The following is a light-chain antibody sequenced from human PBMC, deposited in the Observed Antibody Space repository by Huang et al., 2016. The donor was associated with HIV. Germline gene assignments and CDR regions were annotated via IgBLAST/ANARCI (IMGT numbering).Light chain of an antibody. J-gene: IGKJ4*01. CDR1: QSVGYY. V-gene: IGKV3-11*01. CDR2: DAS. CDR3: QQRSNWAPLT. Sequence: EIVLTQSPATLSLSPGDTATLSCRASQSVGYYLAWYQQKPGRAPRLLIYDASNRATGIPVRFSGSGSGTDFTLTISGLEPEDFAVYYCQQRSNWAPLTFGGGTKVEI.